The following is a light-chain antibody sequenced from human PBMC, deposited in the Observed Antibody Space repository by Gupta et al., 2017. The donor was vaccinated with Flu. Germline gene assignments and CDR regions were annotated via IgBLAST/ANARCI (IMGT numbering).Light chain of an antibody. J-gene: IGKJ4*01. Sequence: DIQMPQSPSSLSASVGDRVTITCQASQDISNYLNWYQQKPGKAPTLLIYDASNLETGVPSRCSRSRSGTDFSFIISSMQPADNATYYYRQYDDIPVLTFGGGTKVEIK. CDR2: DAS. V-gene: IGKV1-33*01. CDR1: QDISNY. CDR3: RQYDDIPVLT.